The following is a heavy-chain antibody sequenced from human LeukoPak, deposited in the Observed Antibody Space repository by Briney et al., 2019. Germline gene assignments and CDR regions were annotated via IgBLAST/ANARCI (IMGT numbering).Heavy chain of an antibody. J-gene: IGHJ4*02. Sequence: SETLSLTCTVSGGSISSYYWSWIRQPPGKGLEWNGYIYYSGSTNYNPSLKSRVTISVGTSKNQFSLKLSSVTAADTAVYYCASLYSSGWPDYWGQGTLVTVSS. CDR1: GGSISSYY. V-gene: IGHV4-59*12. D-gene: IGHD6-19*01. CDR3: ASLYSSGWPDY. CDR2: IYYSGST.